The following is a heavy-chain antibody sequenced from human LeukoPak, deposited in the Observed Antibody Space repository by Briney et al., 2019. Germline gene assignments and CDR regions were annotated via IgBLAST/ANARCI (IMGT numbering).Heavy chain of an antibody. D-gene: IGHD3-22*01. CDR1: GGSFSGYY. J-gene: IGHJ4*02. Sequence: SETLSLTCAVYGGSFSGYYWSWIRQPPGKGLEWIGEINHSGSTNYNPSLKSRVTISVDTSKNQFSLKLSSVTAADTAVYYCARHYDTSGYWYYFDYWGQGTLVTVSS. CDR3: ARHYDTSGYWYYFDY. CDR2: INHSGST. V-gene: IGHV4-34*01.